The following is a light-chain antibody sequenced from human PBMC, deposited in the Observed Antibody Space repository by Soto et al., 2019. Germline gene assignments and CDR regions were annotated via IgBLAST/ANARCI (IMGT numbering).Light chain of an antibody. CDR1: QSVSSFF. CDR3: HHYGGSVWT. CDR2: GAS. V-gene: IGKV3-20*01. Sequence: EIVLTQSPGTLSLSPGERATLSCRTSQSVSSFFLAWFQQKPGQAPRLLIYGASNRATGIPDRFSGSGSGTDFALTISRLEPVDFAVYYCHHYGGSVWTFGQGTKVEIK. J-gene: IGKJ1*01.